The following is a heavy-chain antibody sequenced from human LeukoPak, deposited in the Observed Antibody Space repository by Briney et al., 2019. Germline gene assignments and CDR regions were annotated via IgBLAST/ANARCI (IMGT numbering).Heavy chain of an antibody. V-gene: IGHV3-30-3*01. D-gene: IGHD3-3*01. Sequence: GGSLRLSCAASGFTFSSYAMHWVRQAPGKGLEWVAVISHDGSNKYYADSVKGRFTISRDNSKNTLYLQMNSLRAEDTAVYYCARDLTYYDFWSGYYSTHYYYYGMDVWGQGTTVTVSS. CDR1: GFTFSSYA. J-gene: IGHJ6*02. CDR3: ARDLTYYDFWSGYYSTHYYYYGMDV. CDR2: ISHDGSNK.